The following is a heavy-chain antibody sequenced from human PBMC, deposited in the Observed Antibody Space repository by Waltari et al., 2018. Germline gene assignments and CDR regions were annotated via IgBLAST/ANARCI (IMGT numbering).Heavy chain of an antibody. CDR2: IYYSGST. V-gene: IGHV4-39*07. D-gene: IGHD6-13*01. J-gene: IGHJ4*02. Sequence: QLQLQESGPGLVKPSETLSLTCTVSGGSISSSSYYWGWIRQPPGKGLEWIGSIYYSGSTYYNPPLKSRVTISVDTSKNQFSLKLSSVTAADTAVYYCVRSIAAAGDYYFDYWGQGTLVTVSS. CDR3: VRSIAAAGDYYFDY. CDR1: GGSISSSSYY.